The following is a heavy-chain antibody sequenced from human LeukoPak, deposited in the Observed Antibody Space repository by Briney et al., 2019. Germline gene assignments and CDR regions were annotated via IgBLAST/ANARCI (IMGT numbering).Heavy chain of an antibody. D-gene: IGHD1-1*01. Sequence: SETLSLTCSVSGYSISSGYYWGWIRQPAGKGLEWIGRIYTSGSTNYNPSLKSRVTISVDTSKNQFSLKLSSVTAADTAVYYCAREPLDETGNMIWGQGTLVTVSS. CDR1: GYSISSGYY. J-gene: IGHJ4*02. CDR3: AREPLDETGNMI. V-gene: IGHV4-61*02. CDR2: IYTSGST.